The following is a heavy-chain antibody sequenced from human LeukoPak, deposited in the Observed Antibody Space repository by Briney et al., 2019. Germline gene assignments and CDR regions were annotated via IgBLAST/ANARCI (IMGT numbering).Heavy chain of an antibody. V-gene: IGHV3-23*01. D-gene: IGHD3-3*01. CDR3: AKAYDFWSGYPITGY. J-gene: IGHJ4*02. CDR2: IDGGGGRT. CDR1: GFAFSSYA. Sequence: GGSPRLSCTASGFAFSSYAMSWVRQAPGVGLEWVSAIDGGGGRTWHADSVRGRFTISRDNSKNTLFMQMNSLRAEDTAVYYCAKAYDFWSGYPITGYWGQGTLVTVSS.